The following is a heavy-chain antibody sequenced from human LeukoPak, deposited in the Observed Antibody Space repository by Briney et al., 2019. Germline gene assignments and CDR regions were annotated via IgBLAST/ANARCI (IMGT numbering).Heavy chain of an antibody. Sequence: GGSLRLSCAASGFIFNTYSMNWVRQAPGKGLEWVSSISGSSEYIYYADSVKGRFTISRNNAKNSLYLQMNSLRAEDTAVYYCARDRWGYSYGGDWGQGTLVTVSS. J-gene: IGHJ4*02. CDR3: ARDRWGYSYGGD. D-gene: IGHD5-18*01. V-gene: IGHV3-21*01. CDR1: GFIFNTYS. CDR2: ISGSSEYI.